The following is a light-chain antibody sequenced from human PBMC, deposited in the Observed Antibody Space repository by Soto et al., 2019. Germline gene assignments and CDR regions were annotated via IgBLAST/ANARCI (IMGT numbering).Light chain of an antibody. CDR1: SSNVGSQF. CDR3: AAWDDSLRWV. Sequence: QSVLPQPPSASGTPGQTFTISCSGSSSNVGSQFVYWYQQVPGTAPKLLIYKTYQRPPGVPDRFSGSKSGSSASLAISGLRSEDEADYYCAAWDDSLRWVFGGGTKLTVL. V-gene: IGLV1-47*01. CDR2: KTY. J-gene: IGLJ3*02.